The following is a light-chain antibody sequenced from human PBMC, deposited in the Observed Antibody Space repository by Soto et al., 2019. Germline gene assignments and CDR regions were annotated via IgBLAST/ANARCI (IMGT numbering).Light chain of an antibody. CDR3: QQYNRYST. CDR2: DAS. V-gene: IGKV1-5*01. Sequence: DIQMTQSPSTLSASVGDTVTVTCRASESISRWLAWYQQIPGKAPKLLIYDASSLESGVSSRFIGSGSGTEFTLTISSLPPDDFATYDCQQYNRYSTFGQGTKVDI. CDR1: ESISRW. J-gene: IGKJ1*01.